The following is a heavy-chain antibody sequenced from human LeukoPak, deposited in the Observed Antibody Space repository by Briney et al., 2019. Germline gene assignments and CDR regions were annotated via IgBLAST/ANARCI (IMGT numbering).Heavy chain of an antibody. CDR3: TTERYSGNDFPLSFDF. CDR1: GFTFRDAW. J-gene: IGHJ4*01. V-gene: IGHV3-15*01. D-gene: IGHD5-12*01. CDR2: IQSIGDGGTA. Sequence: GGSLRLSCSGSGFTFRDAWMSWVRQTPDMGLEWVGRIQSIGDGGTADYAAPVKDRFTVSRDDSENMLYLQMNSLKTEDTATYFCTTERYSGNDFPLSFDFWGRGTLVTVSS.